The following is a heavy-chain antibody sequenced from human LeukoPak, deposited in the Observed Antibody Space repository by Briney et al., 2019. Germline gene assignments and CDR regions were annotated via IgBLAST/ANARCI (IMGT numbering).Heavy chain of an antibody. D-gene: IGHD3-22*01. Sequence: SQTLSLTCAISGGSVSSNSAAWNWITQSPSRGLEWLGMTYYRSKWYNDYAVSVESRITINLDTSKNQFSLQLRSVTPEDTAVYYCATWYYYDSSDYYLADYWGQGTLVTVSS. CDR2: TYYRSKWYN. V-gene: IGHV6-1*01. CDR3: ATWYYYDSSDYYLADY. CDR1: GGSVSSNSAA. J-gene: IGHJ4*02.